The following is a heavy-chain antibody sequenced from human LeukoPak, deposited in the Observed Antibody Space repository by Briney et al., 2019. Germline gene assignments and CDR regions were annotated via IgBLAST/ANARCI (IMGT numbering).Heavy chain of an antibody. D-gene: IGHD3-22*01. CDR3: ARHGIVVVMYFDY. V-gene: IGHV4-39*01. CDR1: GGSISSSSYY. CDR2: IYYSGST. J-gene: IGHJ4*02. Sequence: ASETLSLTCTVSGGSISSSSYYWGWIRQPPGKGLEWIGSIYYSGSTYYNPSLKSRVTISVDTSKNQFSLKLSSVTAADTAVYYCARHGIVVVMYFDYWGQGTLVTVSS.